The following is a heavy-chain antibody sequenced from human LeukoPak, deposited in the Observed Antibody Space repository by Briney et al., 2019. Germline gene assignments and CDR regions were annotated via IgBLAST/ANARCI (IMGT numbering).Heavy chain of an antibody. CDR2: INPNSGGT. J-gene: IGHJ6*03. CDR3: ARERYSYAKQYYYMDV. D-gene: IGHD5-18*01. CDR1: GYTFTGYY. Sequence: ASVKVSCKASGYTFTGYYMHWVRQAPGQGLEWMGWINPNSGGTNYAQKFQGRVTMTRDTSISTAYMELSRLRSDDTAVYYCARERYSYAKQYYYMDVWGKGTTVTISS. V-gene: IGHV1-2*02.